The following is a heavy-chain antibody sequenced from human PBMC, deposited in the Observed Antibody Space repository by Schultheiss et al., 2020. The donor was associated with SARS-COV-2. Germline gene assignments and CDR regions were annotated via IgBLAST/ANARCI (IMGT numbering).Heavy chain of an antibody. D-gene: IGHD6-13*01. Sequence: GESLKISCKASGYTFTSYAMHWVRQAPGQRLEWMGWINAGNGNTNYAQKFRGRVTLTRDTPTSTAYMEMRSLISDDTAVYYCVRDRGYSRTVHDYYEGMDVWGQGTTVTVSS. CDR2: INAGNGNT. J-gene: IGHJ6*02. V-gene: IGHV1-3*01. CDR1: GYTFTSYA. CDR3: VRDRGYSRTVHDYYEGMDV.